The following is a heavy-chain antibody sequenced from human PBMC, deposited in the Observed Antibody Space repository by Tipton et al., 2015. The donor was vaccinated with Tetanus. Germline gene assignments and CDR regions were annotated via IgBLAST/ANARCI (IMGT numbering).Heavy chain of an antibody. CDR3: ARRGGGDLDH. D-gene: IGHD2-21*02. CDR2: VDPRDSGA. V-gene: IGHV5-51*01. CDR1: GYNFSYYS. Sequence: QLVQSGAEVKKPGESLKISCQGSGYNFSYYSIGWVRHMPGKGLEWMGVVDPRDSGATYGPSFQGQVTISTDKSINTAYLQWGSLQASDTAMYYCARRGGGDLDHWGQGTLVTVSS. J-gene: IGHJ4*02.